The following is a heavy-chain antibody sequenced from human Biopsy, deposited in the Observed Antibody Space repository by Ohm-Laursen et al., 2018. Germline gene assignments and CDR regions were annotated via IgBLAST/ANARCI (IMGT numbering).Heavy chain of an antibody. Sequence: SETLSLTCSVSGGSVSSSNDYWNWIRQTPGKGLEWIGFIYNTERTNYNPSLKSRVTISLDTSKDQFSLELSSVIPSDTAVYYCAIDRVPRRGVMPVYYYGMDVWGQGSTVTVSS. CDR1: GGSVSSSNDY. V-gene: IGHV4-61*01. CDR3: AIDRVPRRGVMPVYYYGMDV. CDR2: IYNTERT. D-gene: IGHD2-21*01. J-gene: IGHJ6*02.